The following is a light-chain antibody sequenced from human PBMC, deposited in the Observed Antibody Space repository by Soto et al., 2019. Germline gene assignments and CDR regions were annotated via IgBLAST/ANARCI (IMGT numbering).Light chain of an antibody. Sequence: DIHLTQSPSFLSASVGDRVTITCRASQGIDSNLAWYQQKPGRAPKLLIYTASALQSGVPSRFRGSGSGTEFTLTIRSLQPEDLASYYCQQLNGYPLTFGGGTKVEIK. CDR3: QQLNGYPLT. CDR2: TAS. J-gene: IGKJ4*01. CDR1: QGIDSN. V-gene: IGKV1-9*01.